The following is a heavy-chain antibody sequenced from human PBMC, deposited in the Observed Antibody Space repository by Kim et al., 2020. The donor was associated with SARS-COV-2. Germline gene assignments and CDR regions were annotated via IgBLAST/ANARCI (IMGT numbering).Heavy chain of an antibody. J-gene: IGHJ6*02. CDR1: GFTFSSYG. D-gene: IGHD3-9*01. CDR2: IWYDGSNK. Sequence: GGSLRLSCAASGFTFSSYGMHWVRQAPGKGLEWVAVIWYDGSNKYYADSVKGRFTISRDNSKNTLYLQMNSLRAEDTAVYYCARDPDTYYDIPPYYYYGMDVWGQGTTVTVSS. CDR3: ARDPDTYYDIPPYYYYGMDV. V-gene: IGHV3-33*01.